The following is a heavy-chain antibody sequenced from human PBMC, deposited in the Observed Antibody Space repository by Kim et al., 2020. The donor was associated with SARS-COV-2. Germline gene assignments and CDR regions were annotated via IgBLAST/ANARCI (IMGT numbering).Heavy chain of an antibody. CDR2: IYYSGST. CDR3: AIHLRTGTAKYYFDY. J-gene: IGHJ4*02. D-gene: IGHD1-1*01. CDR1: GDSISSSSYY. Sequence: SETLSLTCSVSGDSISSSSYYWGWIRQPPGKGLEWIGNIYYSGSTYYNPSLKSRVTISIDTSKNQFSLKLSSVTAADTAVYYCAIHLRTGTAKYYFDYWGQGTLVTVAS. V-gene: IGHV4-39*01.